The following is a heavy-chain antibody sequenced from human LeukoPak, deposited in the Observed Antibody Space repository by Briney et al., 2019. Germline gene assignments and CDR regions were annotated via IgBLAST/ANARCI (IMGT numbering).Heavy chain of an antibody. CDR1: GFTFSSYA. CDR3: ARDVNRASWYFDL. D-gene: IGHD3-16*02. V-gene: IGHV3-53*01. Sequence: GGSLRLSCAASGFTFSSYAMSWVRQAPGKGLEWVSVIYSGGSTYYADSVKGRFTISRDNSKNTLYLQMNSLRAEDTAVYYCARDVNRASWYFDLWGRGTLVTVSS. J-gene: IGHJ2*01. CDR2: IYSGGST.